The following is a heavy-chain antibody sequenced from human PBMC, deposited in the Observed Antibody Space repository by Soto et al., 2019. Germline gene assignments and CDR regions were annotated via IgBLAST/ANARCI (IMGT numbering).Heavy chain of an antibody. CDR3: AKGIAAAVPNWFDP. D-gene: IGHD6-13*01. CDR1: GFTFSTYA. V-gene: IGHV3-23*01. CDR2: ISGTGGST. Sequence: PGGSLILSCAASGFTFSTYAMTWVRQAPGQGLEWVSAISGTGGSTYFADSVKGRFTISRDNSKNTVYLQMNSLRAEDTAVYYCAKGIAAAVPNWFDPWGQGTRVTVSS. J-gene: IGHJ5*02.